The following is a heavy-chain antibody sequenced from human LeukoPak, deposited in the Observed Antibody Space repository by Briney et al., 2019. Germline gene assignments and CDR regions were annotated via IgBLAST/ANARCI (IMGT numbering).Heavy chain of an antibody. Sequence: GGSLRLSCAASGFTFSSYWMSWVRQAPGKGLVWVSRSDSDESNRSYADSVKGRFTISRDNAKNTLYLQMNSLRAEDTAVYFCTRDVNWGSFDYWGQGTLVTVSS. CDR3: TRDVNWGSFDY. CDR1: GFTFSSYW. D-gene: IGHD3-16*01. J-gene: IGHJ4*02. V-gene: IGHV3-74*01. CDR2: SDSDESNR.